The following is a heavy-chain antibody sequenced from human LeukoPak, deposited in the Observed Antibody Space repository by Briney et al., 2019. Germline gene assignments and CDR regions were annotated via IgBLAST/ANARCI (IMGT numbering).Heavy chain of an antibody. CDR1: GGSFSGYY. CDR2: INHSGST. V-gene: IGHV4-34*01. D-gene: IGHD2-15*01. Sequence: SETLSLTCAVHGGSFSGYYWSWIRQPPGKGLEWIGEINHSGSTNYNPSLKSRVTISVDTSKNQFSLKLSSVTAADTAVYYCARMVVAAINFDYWGQGTLVTVSS. J-gene: IGHJ4*02. CDR3: ARMVVAAINFDY.